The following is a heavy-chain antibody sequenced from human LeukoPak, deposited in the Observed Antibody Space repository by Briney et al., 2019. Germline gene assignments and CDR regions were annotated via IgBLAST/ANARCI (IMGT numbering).Heavy chain of an antibody. CDR3: ARGRMRIAALTGYYYYMDV. CDR1: GFTFSSYG. J-gene: IGHJ6*03. V-gene: IGHV3-23*01. D-gene: IGHD6-6*01. Sequence: GGSLRLSCAASGFTFSSYGMSWVRQAPGKGLEWVSVISGSGGSTYYADSVKGRFTISRDNSKNTLYLQMNSLRAEDTAVYYCARGRMRIAALTGYYYYMDVWGKGTTVTVSS. CDR2: ISGSGGST.